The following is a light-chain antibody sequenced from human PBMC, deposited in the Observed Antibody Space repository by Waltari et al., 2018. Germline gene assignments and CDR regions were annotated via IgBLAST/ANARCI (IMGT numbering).Light chain of an antibody. CDR2: EVN. V-gene: IGLV2-8*01. CDR3: SSFVRGNNLL. Sequence: QSALPQPPSASGSPGQSVRISCTGASSDVGDFNSVSWYQHHPAQAPKLLIYEVNRRPSGGPNRVSGSKSGYTASLTVSGLQAEDEAFYYCSSFVRGNNLLFGGGTRLTVL. J-gene: IGLJ2*01. CDR1: SSDVGDFNS.